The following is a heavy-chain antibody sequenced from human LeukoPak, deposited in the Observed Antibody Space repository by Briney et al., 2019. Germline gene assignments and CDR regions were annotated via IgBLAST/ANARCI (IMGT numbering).Heavy chain of an antibody. D-gene: IGHD3-3*01. CDR1: GFTFSSYA. V-gene: IGHV3-23*01. CDR3: AKDRGYDFWSGYYTGIREYYFDY. CDR2: VTGNAANT. J-gene: IGHJ4*02. Sequence: GGSLRLSCAASGFTFSSYAMSWVRQAPGKGLEWVSGVTGNAANTYYADSVKGRFAISRDNSKNTLYLQMNSLRAEDTAVYYCAKDRGYDFWSGYYTGIREYYFDYWGQGTLVTVSS.